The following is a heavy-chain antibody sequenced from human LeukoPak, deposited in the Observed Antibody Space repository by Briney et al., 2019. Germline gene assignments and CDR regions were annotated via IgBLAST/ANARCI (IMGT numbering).Heavy chain of an antibody. D-gene: IGHD6-13*01. CDR2: ISTSGITV. Sequence: PGGSLRLSCAASGFAFNDYYMSWVRQAPGKGQEWVSSISTSGITVYYADSVKGRFTISRDNTKNSLYLQMNSLRAGDTAIYYCARGRDWAAVGIDYWGQGTLVTVSS. J-gene: IGHJ4*02. CDR1: GFAFNDYY. CDR3: ARGRDWAAVGIDY. V-gene: IGHV3-11*01.